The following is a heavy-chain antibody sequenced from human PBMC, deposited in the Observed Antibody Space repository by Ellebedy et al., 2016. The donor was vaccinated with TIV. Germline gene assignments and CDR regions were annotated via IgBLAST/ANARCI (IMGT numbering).Heavy chain of an antibody. Sequence: ASVKVSCXASGYTFTSYDINWVRQATGQGLEWMGWMNPNSGNTGYAQKFQGRVTMTRNTSISTAYMELSSLRSEDTAVYYCARDQTVPGHYYDSSGYSDAFDIWGQGTMVTVSS. CDR3: ARDQTVPGHYYDSSGYSDAFDI. CDR2: MNPNSGNT. D-gene: IGHD3-22*01. J-gene: IGHJ3*02. V-gene: IGHV1-8*01. CDR1: GYTFTSYD.